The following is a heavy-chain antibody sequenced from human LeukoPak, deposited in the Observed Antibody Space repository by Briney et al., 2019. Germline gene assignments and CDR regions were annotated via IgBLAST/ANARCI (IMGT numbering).Heavy chain of an antibody. CDR3: ARGGGLDV. D-gene: IGHD3-16*01. Sequence: GGSLRLSCAASGFTFSSYWMNWARQAPGKGLEWVASINHNGNVNYYVDSVKGRFTISRDNAKNSLYPQMSNLRAEDTAVCFCARGGGLDVWGQGATVTVSS. V-gene: IGHV3-7*03. CDR2: INHNGNVN. CDR1: GFTFSSYW. J-gene: IGHJ6*02.